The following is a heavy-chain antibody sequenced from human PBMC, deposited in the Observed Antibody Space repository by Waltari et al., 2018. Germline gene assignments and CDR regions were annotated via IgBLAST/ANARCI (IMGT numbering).Heavy chain of an antibody. Sequence: QVQLVQSGAEVKKPGASVKVSCKASGYTFTSYDIHWVRQATGQGLEWMGWMNPNSGNTGYAQKFQGRVTMTRNTSISTAYMELSSLRSEDTAVYYCTCRNYYYYGMDVWGQGTTVTVSS. V-gene: IGHV1-8*01. CDR2: MNPNSGNT. J-gene: IGHJ6*02. CDR3: TCRNYYYYGMDV. CDR1: GYTFTSYD.